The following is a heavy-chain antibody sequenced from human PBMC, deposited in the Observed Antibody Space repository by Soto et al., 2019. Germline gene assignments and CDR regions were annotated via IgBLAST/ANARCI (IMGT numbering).Heavy chain of an antibody. D-gene: IGHD2-2*01. CDR1: GFTFSSYA. J-gene: IGHJ4*02. Sequence: EVQLLESGGGLVQPGGSLRLSCAASGFTFSSYAMSWVRQAPGKGLEWASAISGSGGSTYYADSVKGRFTISRDNSKNTLYLQMNSLRAEDTAVYSCAKGRGYCSSTSCYVGSDYWGQGTLVTVSS. V-gene: IGHV3-23*01. CDR3: AKGRGYCSSTSCYVGSDY. CDR2: ISGSGGST.